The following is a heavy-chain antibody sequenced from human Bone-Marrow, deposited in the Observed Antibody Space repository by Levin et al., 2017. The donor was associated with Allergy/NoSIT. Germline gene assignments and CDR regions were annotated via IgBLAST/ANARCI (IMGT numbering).Heavy chain of an antibody. CDR2: IYSGERT. CDR1: GFIVNDHY. CDR3: GRGRRIGNARGWFDP. D-gene: IGHD1-14*01. V-gene: IGHV3-66*01. Sequence: GESLKISCATSGFIVNDHYMTWVRQAPGKGLECVSVIYSGERTFYSDSVKGRFTISRDNSNNTLYLQMNSLRVEDTAIYYCGRGRRIGNARGWFDPWGQGILVTVSS. J-gene: IGHJ5*02.